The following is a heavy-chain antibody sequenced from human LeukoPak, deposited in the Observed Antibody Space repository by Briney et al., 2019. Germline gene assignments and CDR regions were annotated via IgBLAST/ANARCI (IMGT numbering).Heavy chain of an antibody. Sequence: NPSETLSLTCTVSGGSISSSSYYWGWIRQPPGKGLEWIGSIYYSGSTYCNPSLKSRVTISVDTSKNQFSLKLSSVTAADTAVYYCARHSIAAAGPLWYFDLWGRGTLVTVSS. D-gene: IGHD6-13*01. J-gene: IGHJ2*01. CDR2: IYYSGST. CDR1: GGSISSSSYY. V-gene: IGHV4-39*01. CDR3: ARHSIAAAGPLWYFDL.